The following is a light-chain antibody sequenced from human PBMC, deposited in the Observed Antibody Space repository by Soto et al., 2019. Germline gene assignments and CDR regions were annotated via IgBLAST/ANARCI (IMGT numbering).Light chain of an antibody. J-gene: IGKJ5*01. Sequence: EIVLTRSPGTLSLSPGERATLSCRASQSVSSSYLAWYQQKPGQAPRLLIYGASSRATGIPDRFSGSGSGTDFTLTISRLEPEDFAVYYCQQYGSSPPITFDQGTRLEIK. CDR1: QSVSSSY. CDR2: GAS. CDR3: QQYGSSPPIT. V-gene: IGKV3-20*01.